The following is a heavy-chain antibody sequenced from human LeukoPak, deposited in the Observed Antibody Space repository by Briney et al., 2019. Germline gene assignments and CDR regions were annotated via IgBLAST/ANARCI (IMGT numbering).Heavy chain of an antibody. Sequence: PGGSLRLSCAASGFTFSSYSMNWVRQAPGKGLEWVSYISSSSSTIYYADSVKGRFTISRDNAKNSPYLQMNSLRAEDMALYYCAKDMEDYSNFRPHAFDIWGQGTMVTVSS. CDR3: AKDMEDYSNFRPHAFDI. V-gene: IGHV3-48*04. J-gene: IGHJ3*02. CDR1: GFTFSSYS. CDR2: ISSSSSTI. D-gene: IGHD4-11*01.